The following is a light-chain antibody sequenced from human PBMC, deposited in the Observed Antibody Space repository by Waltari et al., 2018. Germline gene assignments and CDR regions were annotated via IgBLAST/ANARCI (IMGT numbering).Light chain of an antibody. CDR3: CSYTTTTTYV. CDR1: SSDVGNYDY. CDR2: DVN. Sequence: QSALTQPASVSGSPGQSITISCTGTSSDVGNYDYVSWSQQNPGRPPKLMIYDVNKRPAGVSNRFSGSKSGNTASLTISGLQAEDEADYYCCSYTTTTTYVFGSGTKVTVL. V-gene: IGLV2-14*03. J-gene: IGLJ1*01.